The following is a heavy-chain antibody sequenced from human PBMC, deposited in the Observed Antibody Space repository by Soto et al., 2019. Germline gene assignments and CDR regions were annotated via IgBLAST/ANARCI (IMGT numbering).Heavy chain of an antibody. V-gene: IGHV3-23*01. D-gene: IGHD3-16*01. CDR2: LTDTGGST. CDR3: AKIKGAITFLHFDT. Sequence: GSLRLSCVDSTSNLKNYAMAWVRQAPGKGLEWVSALTDTGGSTYYAASVKGRFTISRDNSRNTLFLQMDRLRVDDTAVYYCAKIKGAITFLHFDTWGQGTLVTVSS. CDR1: TSNLKNYA. J-gene: IGHJ4*02.